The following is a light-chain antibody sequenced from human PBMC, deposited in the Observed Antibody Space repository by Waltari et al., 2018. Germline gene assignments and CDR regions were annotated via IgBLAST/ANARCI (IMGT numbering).Light chain of an antibody. CDR1: RSDVGGYNY. Sequence: QSALTQPASVCGSPGQSSTSSCTGTRSDVGGYNYASWYQQHTVKAPKLMIYEVSNPPSWFSNRCSGSKSRNTASLTISGLQAEDEADYSCSSYTSSSTLVVSGGGTKLTVL. CDR3: SSYTSSSTLVV. CDR2: EVS. J-gene: IGLJ2*01. V-gene: IGLV2-14*01.